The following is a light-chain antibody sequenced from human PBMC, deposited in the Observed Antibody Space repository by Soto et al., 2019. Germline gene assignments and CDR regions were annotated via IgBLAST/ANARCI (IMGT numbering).Light chain of an antibody. V-gene: IGKV1-12*01. CDR2: AAS. Sequence: DIQMTQSPSSVSASVGDRVTITCRASQGINTWCAWYHQRPEKAPKVLIYAASSLQSGVPSRFRGSGSGTDFTLTISSLQTEDFATYYCQQTHRFPLSYGGGTRVALK. CDR1: QGINTW. J-gene: IGKJ4*02. CDR3: QQTHRFPLS.